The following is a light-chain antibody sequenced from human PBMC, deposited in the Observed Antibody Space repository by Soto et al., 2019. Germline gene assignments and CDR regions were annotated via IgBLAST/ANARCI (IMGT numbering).Light chain of an antibody. CDR2: DAS. CDR1: QSVSSY. V-gene: IGKV3-11*01. CDR3: QQRSNWPRT. J-gene: IGKJ1*01. Sequence: EIVLTQSQATLSLSPGERATLSCRASQSVSSYLAWYQQKPGQAPRLLIYDASNRATGIPARFSGSGSGTEFTLTISRLEPEDFAVYYCQQRSNWPRTFGQGTKVEIK.